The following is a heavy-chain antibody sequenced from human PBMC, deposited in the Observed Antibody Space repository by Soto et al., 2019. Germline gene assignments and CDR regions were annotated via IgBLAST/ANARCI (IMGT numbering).Heavy chain of an antibody. Sequence: QITLKESGPTLVKPTQTLTLTCTFSGFSLSTSRVGVGWIRQPPGKGLEWLAVTYWDDAKTYRPSLKSRLTIPKDTSKHQVALTMTNMDPVDTATYYCAHAYGGRSLYWGQGTLVTVSS. CDR3: AHAYGGRSLY. CDR1: GFSLSTSRVG. CDR2: TYWDDAK. V-gene: IGHV2-5*02. D-gene: IGHD1-26*01. J-gene: IGHJ4*02.